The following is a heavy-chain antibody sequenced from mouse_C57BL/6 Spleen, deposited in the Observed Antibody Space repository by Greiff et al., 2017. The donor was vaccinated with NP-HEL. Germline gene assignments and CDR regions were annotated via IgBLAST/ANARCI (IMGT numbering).Heavy chain of an antibody. Sequence: QVQLQQSGAELARPGASVKLSCKASGYTFTSYGISWVKQRTGQGLEWIGEIYPRSGNTYYNEKFKGKATLTADKSSSTAYMELRSLTSEDSAVYFCARGGTTVVSWYFDVWGTGTTVTVSS. V-gene: IGHV1-81*01. CDR2: IYPRSGNT. J-gene: IGHJ1*03. CDR1: GYTFTSYG. CDR3: ARGGTTVVSWYFDV. D-gene: IGHD1-1*01.